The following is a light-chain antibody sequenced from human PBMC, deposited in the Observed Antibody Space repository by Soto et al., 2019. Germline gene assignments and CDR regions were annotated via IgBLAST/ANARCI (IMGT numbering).Light chain of an antibody. CDR2: GAS. CDR1: QSVSSSY. Sequence: EIVLTQSPGTLSLSPGERATISCRASQSVSSSYLAWYQQKPGQAPRLLIYGASSRTTGIPDRFSGSGSGTDITLPIIRLEPEDFAVYYCQQYGSSPWTFGQGTKVEIK. V-gene: IGKV3-20*01. J-gene: IGKJ1*01. CDR3: QQYGSSPWT.